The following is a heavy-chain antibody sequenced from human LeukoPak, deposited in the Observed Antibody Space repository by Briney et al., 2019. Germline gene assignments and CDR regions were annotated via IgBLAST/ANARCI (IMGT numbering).Heavy chain of an antibody. V-gene: IGHV4-34*01. Sequence: PSETLSLTCAVYGGSFSGYYWSWIRQPPGKGLEWIGEINHSGNTNYNPSLKSRVTISVDTSKNQFSLKLSSVTAADTAVYYCARSSWLLYNWFDPWGQGTLVTVSS. CDR3: ARSSWLLYNWFDP. CDR1: GGSFSGYY. J-gene: IGHJ5*02. CDR2: INHSGNT. D-gene: IGHD6-13*01.